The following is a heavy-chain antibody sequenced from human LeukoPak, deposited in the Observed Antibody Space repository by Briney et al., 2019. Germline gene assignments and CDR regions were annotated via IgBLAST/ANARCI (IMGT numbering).Heavy chain of an antibody. CDR2: IWYDGSNK. CDR1: GFTFSSYA. Sequence: GGSLRLSCAASGFTFSSYAMSWDRQAPGKGLEWVAVIWYDGSNKYYADSVKGRFTISRDNSKNTLYLQMNSLRAEDTAIYYCAKGSYWGQGTLVTVSS. J-gene: IGHJ4*02. CDR3: AKGSY. V-gene: IGHV3-33*06.